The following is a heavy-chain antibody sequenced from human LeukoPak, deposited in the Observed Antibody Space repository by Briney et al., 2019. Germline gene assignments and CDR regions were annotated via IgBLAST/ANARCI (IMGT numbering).Heavy chain of an antibody. D-gene: IGHD6-19*01. Sequence: GASVTVSFTASGYTFTSYAMHWVRQAPGQRLEWMGWINAGNGNTKYSQKFQGRVTITRDTSASTAYMELSSLRSEDTAVYYCARLAVADTETFDYWGQGTLVTVSS. J-gene: IGHJ4*02. V-gene: IGHV1-3*01. CDR1: GYTFTSYA. CDR3: ARLAVADTETFDY. CDR2: INAGNGNT.